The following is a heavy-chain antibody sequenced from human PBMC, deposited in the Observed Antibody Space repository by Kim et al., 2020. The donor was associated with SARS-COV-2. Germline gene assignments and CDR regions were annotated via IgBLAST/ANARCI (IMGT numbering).Heavy chain of an antibody. D-gene: IGHD5-12*01. Sequence: SQTLSLTCVISRDSVSSDSAAWNWIRQSPSRCLEWLGRTYYRSKWYYDYAESVRGRITINPDTSKNQFSLQLNSVTPEDTAMYYCARDHQYSIDFWGQGTLVTVSS. CDR2: TYYRSKWYY. CDR3: ARDHQYSIDF. CDR1: RDSVSSDSAA. J-gene: IGHJ4*02. V-gene: IGHV6-1*01.